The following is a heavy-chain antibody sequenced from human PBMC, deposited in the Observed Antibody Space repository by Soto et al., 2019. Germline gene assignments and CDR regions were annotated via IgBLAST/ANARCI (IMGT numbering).Heavy chain of an antibody. CDR3: ARGGGAIFGVVIISGVWFDP. CDR1: GYTFTSYG. Sequence: ASVKVSCKASGYTFTSYGISWVRQAPGQGLEWMGWISAYNGNTNYAQKLQGRVTMATDTSTSTAYMELRSLRSDGTAVYYCARGGGAIFGVVIISGVWFDPWGQGTLVTVSS. CDR2: ISAYNGNT. D-gene: IGHD3-3*01. J-gene: IGHJ5*02. V-gene: IGHV1-18*04.